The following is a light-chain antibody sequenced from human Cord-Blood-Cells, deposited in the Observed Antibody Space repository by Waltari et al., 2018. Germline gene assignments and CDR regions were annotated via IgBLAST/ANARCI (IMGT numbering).Light chain of an antibody. CDR1: SSDVGGYNY. CDR2: EVS. V-gene: IGLV2-8*01. J-gene: IGLJ1*01. Sequence: QSALTQPPSASGSPGQSVTISCTGTSSDVGGYNYVSWYQQHPGKVPKLMIYEVSKRPSGVPDRFSGSKSGNTASLTVSGLQAEDEADYYCSSYAGSNNLVFGTGTKVTVL. CDR3: SSYAGSNNLV.